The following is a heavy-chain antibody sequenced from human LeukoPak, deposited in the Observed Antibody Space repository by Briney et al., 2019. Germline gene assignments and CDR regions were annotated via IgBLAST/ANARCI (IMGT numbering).Heavy chain of an antibody. D-gene: IGHD2-21*02. Sequence: GGSLRLSCAASGFTFSTYAMTWLRQAPGKGLEWVANIKQDGSEKYYVDSVKGRFTISRDNAKNSLYLQMNSLRAEDTAVYYCANSVTAYSNFDYWGQGTLVTVSS. V-gene: IGHV3-7*01. CDR1: GFTFSTYA. CDR3: ANSVTAYSNFDY. J-gene: IGHJ4*02. CDR2: IKQDGSEK.